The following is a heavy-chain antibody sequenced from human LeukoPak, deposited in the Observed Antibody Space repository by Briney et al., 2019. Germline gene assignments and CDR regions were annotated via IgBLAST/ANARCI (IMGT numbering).Heavy chain of an antibody. J-gene: IGHJ4*02. V-gene: IGHV3-30*04. CDR1: GFTFSDYT. Sequence: GGSLRLSCAASGFTFSDYTMHWVRQAPGKGLEWVAVISYDGSNKYYADSVKGRFTISRDNSKNTLYLQMNSLRAEDTAVYYCARPTGRYCSGGSCYLVDYWGQGTLVTVSS. D-gene: IGHD2-15*01. CDR3: ARPTGRYCSGGSCYLVDY. CDR2: ISYDGSNK.